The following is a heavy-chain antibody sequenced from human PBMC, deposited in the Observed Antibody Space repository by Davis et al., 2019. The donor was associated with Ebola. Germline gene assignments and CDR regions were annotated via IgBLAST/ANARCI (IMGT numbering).Heavy chain of an antibody. CDR1: GFTFSTYG. D-gene: IGHD3-10*01. CDR2: ISNNGYT. CDR3: AKSSYYYASGRGYYYYGMDV. V-gene: IGHV3-23*01. Sequence: GESLKISCAASGFTFSTYGMTWVRQAPGQGLEWVSVISNNGYTYYADSVKGRFTISRDNSRNTLYLQMNSLRAEDTAVYYCAKSSYYYASGRGYYYYGMDVWGQGTMVTVSS. J-gene: IGHJ3*01.